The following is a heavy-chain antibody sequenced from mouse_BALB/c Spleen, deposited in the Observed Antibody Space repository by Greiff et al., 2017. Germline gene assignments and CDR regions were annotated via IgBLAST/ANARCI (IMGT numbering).Heavy chain of an antibody. J-gene: IGHJ4*01. CDR2: IWSGGST. CDR1: GFSLTSYG. CDR3: ARNRREGYAMDY. Sequence: VMLVESGPGLVQPSQSLSITCTVSGFSLTSYGVHWVRQSPGKGLEWLGVIWSGGSTDYNAAFISRLSISKDNSKSQVFFKMNSLQADDTAIYYCARNRREGYAMDYWGQGTSVTVSS. V-gene: IGHV2-4-1*01.